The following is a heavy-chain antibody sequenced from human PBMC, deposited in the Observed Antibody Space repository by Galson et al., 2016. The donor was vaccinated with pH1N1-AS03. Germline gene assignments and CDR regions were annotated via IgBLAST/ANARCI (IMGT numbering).Heavy chain of an antibody. J-gene: IGHJ3*02. CDR1: GGTFNNFA. D-gene: IGHD3-10*01. CDR3: AGYHGVGNGAFDI. Sequence: SVKVSCKASGGTFNNFAISWVRQAPGQGLEWLGRIILVFGTTNYAQKFQGRVMITAGESTSTAYMELGSLRFDDTAVYYCAGYHGVGNGAFDIWGRGTLVTVTS. CDR2: IILVFGTT. V-gene: IGHV1-69*13.